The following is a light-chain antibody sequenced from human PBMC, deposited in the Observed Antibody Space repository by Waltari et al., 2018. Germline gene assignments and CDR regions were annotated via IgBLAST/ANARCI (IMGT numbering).Light chain of an antibody. Sequence: QSVLTQPPSASGTPGQTVTISCSGSSSNIGNNYVFWYQHLPGTAPKLLIYRGDTRPSGVPDRFSGSKSGTSASLAISGLRSEDEGDYYCATWDNSLSSPWVFGGGTKVTVL. J-gene: IGLJ3*02. CDR1: SSNIGNNY. CDR3: ATWDNSLSSPWV. CDR2: RGD. V-gene: IGLV1-47*01.